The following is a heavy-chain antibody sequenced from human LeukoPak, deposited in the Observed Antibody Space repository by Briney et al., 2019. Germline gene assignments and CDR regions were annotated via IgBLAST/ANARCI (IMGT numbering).Heavy chain of an antibody. CDR3: ARTGFGELPFDY. CDR2: IFYSGNS. D-gene: IGHD3-10*01. V-gene: IGHV4-59*01. Sequence: SETLSLTCTVSGGSIAGYYWSWIRQPPGKGLEWIGYIFYSGNSNYNPSLKGRVTISVDTSKNQFSLNLTSVTAADTAVYFCARTGFGELPFDYWGQGTLVTVSS. J-gene: IGHJ4*02. CDR1: GGSIAGYY.